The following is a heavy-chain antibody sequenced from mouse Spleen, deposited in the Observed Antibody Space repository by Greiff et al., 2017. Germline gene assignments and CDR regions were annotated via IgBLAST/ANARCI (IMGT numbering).Heavy chain of an antibody. V-gene: IGHV14-2*01. J-gene: IGHJ2*01. D-gene: IGHD1-1*01. CDR1: GFTITDYY. CDR3: AECYDGSCDY. Sequence: EVKLMESGAELVKPGASVKLSCTASGFTITDYYMHWVKQRTEQGLEWIGRIDPEDGDTKYAPKFQGKATITADPSSNTAYLQLSSLTSEGAAVYYCAECYDGSCDYWGQGTTLTVSS. CDR2: IDPEDGDT.